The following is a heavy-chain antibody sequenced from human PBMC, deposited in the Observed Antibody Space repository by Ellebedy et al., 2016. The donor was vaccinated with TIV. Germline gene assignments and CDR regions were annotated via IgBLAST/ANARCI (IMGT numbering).Heavy chain of an antibody. Sequence: SETLSLTCTVSGGSISSSSYYWGWIRQPPGKGLEWIGSIYYSGSTYYNPSLKSRVTISVDTSKNQFSLKLSSVTAADTAVYYCASTTVVTPSVDYWGQGTLVTVSS. J-gene: IGHJ4*02. CDR3: ASTTVVTPSVDY. CDR2: IYYSGST. CDR1: GGSISSSSYY. D-gene: IGHD4-23*01. V-gene: IGHV4-39*07.